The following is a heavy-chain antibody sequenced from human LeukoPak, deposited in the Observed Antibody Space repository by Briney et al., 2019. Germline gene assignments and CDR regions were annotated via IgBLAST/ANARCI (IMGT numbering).Heavy chain of an antibody. CDR1: GDSVSNNYC. CDR3: ARDRVPVAGKILDY. D-gene: IGHD6-19*01. Sequence: PSGTLSLTCAVFGDSVSNNYCWNWVRQSPGKGLEWIGEVYHSGSTNYNPSLKSRVIISVDKSKNQFSLVLNSVTAADTAVYYCARDRVPVAGKILDYWGQGILVIVAS. CDR2: VYHSGST. J-gene: IGHJ4*02. V-gene: IGHV4-4*02.